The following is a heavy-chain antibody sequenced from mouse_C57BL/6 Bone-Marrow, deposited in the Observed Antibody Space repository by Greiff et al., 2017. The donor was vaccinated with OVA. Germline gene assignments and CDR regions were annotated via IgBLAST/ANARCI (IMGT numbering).Heavy chain of an antibody. CDR2: INYDGSST. J-gene: IGHJ4*01. Sequence: EVQLVESEGGLVQPGSSMKLSCTASGFTFSDYYMAWVRQVPEKGLEWVANINYDGSSTYYLDSLKSRFIISRDNAKNILYLQMSSLKSEDTATYYCARGLGDYWSQGTSVTVSS. CDR3: ARGLGDY. CDR1: GFTFSDYY. V-gene: IGHV5-16*01.